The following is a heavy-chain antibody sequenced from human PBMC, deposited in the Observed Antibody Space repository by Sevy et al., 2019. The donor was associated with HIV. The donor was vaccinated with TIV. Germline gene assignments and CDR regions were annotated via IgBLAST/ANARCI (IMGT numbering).Heavy chain of an antibody. D-gene: IGHD3-3*01. CDR3: ARDIAQYYDFWSGYSRPVPGESLDY. CDR1: GFTFSSYW. CDR2: IKQDGSEK. V-gene: IGHV3-7*01. Sequence: GGSLRLSCAASGFTFSSYWMSWVRQAPGKGLEWVANIKQDGSEKYYVDSVKGRFTISRDNAKNSLYLQMNSLRAEDTAVYYCARDIAQYYDFWSGYSRPVPGESLDYWGQGTLVTVSS. J-gene: IGHJ4*02.